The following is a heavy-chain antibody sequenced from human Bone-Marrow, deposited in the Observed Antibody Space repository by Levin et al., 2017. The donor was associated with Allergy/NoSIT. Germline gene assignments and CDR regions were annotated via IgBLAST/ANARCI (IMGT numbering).Heavy chain of an antibody. Sequence: GESLKISCKASGYTFSDYGISWVRQAPGQGPEWLGWISGYSRKTNYAQKFQGRVTMTRDTSTTTAYMELTNLRSDDTGVYYCARIWTDFYGSGSYRSDYWGQGTLVTVSS. CDR1: GYTFSDYG. J-gene: IGHJ4*02. CDR2: ISGYSRKT. D-gene: IGHD3-10*01. CDR3: ARIWTDFYGSGSYRSDY. V-gene: IGHV1-18*04.